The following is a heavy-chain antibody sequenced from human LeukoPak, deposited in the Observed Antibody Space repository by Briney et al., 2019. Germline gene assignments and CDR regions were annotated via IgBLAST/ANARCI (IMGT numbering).Heavy chain of an antibody. CDR2: MNPNSGNT. CDR1: GYTFTSYD. J-gene: IGHJ4*02. Sequence: ASVKVSCKASGYTFTSYDINWVRQAIGQGLEWMGWMNPNSGNTGYAQKFQGRVTITRNTSISTAYMELSSLRSEDTAVYYCARGERRGPQYYFDYWGQGTLVTVSS. V-gene: IGHV1-8*03. CDR3: ARGERRGPQYYFDY. D-gene: IGHD1-1*01.